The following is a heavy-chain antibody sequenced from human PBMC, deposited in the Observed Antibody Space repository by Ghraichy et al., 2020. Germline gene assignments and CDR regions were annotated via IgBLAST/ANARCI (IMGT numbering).Heavy chain of an antibody. V-gene: IGHV3-30*04. CDR1: GFTFSSYA. Sequence: LTCAASGFTFSSYAMYWVRQAPGKGLEWVAVISYDGSNKYYAESVKGRFTISRDNSKNTLYLQMNSLRAEDTAVYYCARDHSGYDRGPFDYWGQGTLVTVSS. CDR3: ARDHSGYDRGPFDY. J-gene: IGHJ4*02. D-gene: IGHD5-12*01. CDR2: ISYDGSNK.